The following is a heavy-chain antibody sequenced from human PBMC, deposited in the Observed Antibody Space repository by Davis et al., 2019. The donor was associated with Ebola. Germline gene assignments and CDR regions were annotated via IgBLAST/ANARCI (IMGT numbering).Heavy chain of an antibody. CDR2: IYYTGTT. J-gene: IGHJ4*02. D-gene: IGHD2-2*02. V-gene: IGHV4-59*08. CDR3: ASGIVPAAILYY. Sequence: PSETLSLTCIVSADSISSYYWSWIRQPPGKGLEWIGYIYYTGTTNYNPSLKSRVTISLDTTKNQFSLKLSSVTDADTAVYYCASGIVPAAILYYWGQGTLVTVSS. CDR1: ADSISSYY.